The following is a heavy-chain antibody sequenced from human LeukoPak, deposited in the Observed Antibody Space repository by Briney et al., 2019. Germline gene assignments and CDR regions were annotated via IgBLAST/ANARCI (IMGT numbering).Heavy chain of an antibody. CDR2: ISGSGDNT. D-gene: IGHD4-17*01. Sequence: GGSLRLSCAASGFSFGSYALSWVRQAPGKGLEWVSVISGSGDNTHYTDPVKGRFTISRDNSKNTLDLQLNSLRPDDTAVYFCARGGEHDYGETFFWKPMDVWGQGTTVTVSS. J-gene: IGHJ6*02. CDR1: GFSFGSYA. V-gene: IGHV3-23*01. CDR3: ARGGEHDYGETFFWKPMDV.